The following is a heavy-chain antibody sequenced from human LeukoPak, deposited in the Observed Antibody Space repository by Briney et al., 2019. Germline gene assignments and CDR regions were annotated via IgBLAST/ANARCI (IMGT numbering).Heavy chain of an antibody. D-gene: IGHD3-22*01. J-gene: IGHJ4*02. CDR2: IRYDRNNK. CDR1: GFTFSSYG. CDR3: AKVGLNYYDSSGYIDY. V-gene: IGHV3-30*02. Sequence: GGSLRLSCAASGFTFSSYGMHWVRQAPGKGLEWVAFIRYDRNNKYYVDSVEGRFTISRDNSKNTLFLQMNSLRAEGTAVYYCAKVGLNYYDSSGYIDYWGQGTLVTVSS.